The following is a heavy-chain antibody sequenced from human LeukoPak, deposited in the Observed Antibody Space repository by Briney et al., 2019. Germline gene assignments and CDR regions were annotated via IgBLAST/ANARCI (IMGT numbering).Heavy chain of an antibody. CDR2: ISSSSSYI. Sequence: GGSLRLSCAASGFTFSSYSMNWVRQAPGKGLEWVSSISSSSSYIHYADSVKGRFTISRDNAKNSLYLQMNSLGAEDTAVYYCARDRRGYCSSTSCYIFDYWGQGTLVTVSS. CDR1: GFTFSSYS. J-gene: IGHJ4*02. V-gene: IGHV3-21*01. CDR3: ARDRRGYCSSTSCYIFDY. D-gene: IGHD2-2*02.